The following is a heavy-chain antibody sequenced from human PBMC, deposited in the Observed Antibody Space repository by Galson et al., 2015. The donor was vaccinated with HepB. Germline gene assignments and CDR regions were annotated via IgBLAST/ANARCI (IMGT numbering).Heavy chain of an antibody. CDR1: GFTFSSYA. CDR3: ARLPYYDFWSGYVPVSDGYMDV. J-gene: IGHJ6*03. D-gene: IGHD3-3*01. V-gene: IGHV3-30-3*01. CDR2: ISYDGSNK. Sequence: SLRLSCAASGFTFSSYAMHWVRQAPGKGLEWVAVISYDGSNKYYADSVKGRFTISRDNSKNTLYLQMNSLRAEDTAVYYCARLPYYDFWSGYVPVSDGYMDVWGKGTTVTVSS.